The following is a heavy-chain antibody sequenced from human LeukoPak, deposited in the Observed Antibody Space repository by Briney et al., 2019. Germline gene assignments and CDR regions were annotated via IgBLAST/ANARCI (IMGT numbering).Heavy chain of an antibody. D-gene: IGHD3-3*01. CDR3: AKGMGITIFGVVISYYYYGMDV. Sequence: PGGSLRLSCAASGFIFSSYAMSWVRQAPGKGLEWISAISGSGGSTYYADSVKGRFTISRDNSKNTLYLQMNSLRAEDTAVYYCAKGMGITIFGVVISYYYYGMDVWGQGTTVTVSS. J-gene: IGHJ6*02. CDR1: GFIFSSYA. CDR2: ISGSGGST. V-gene: IGHV3-23*01.